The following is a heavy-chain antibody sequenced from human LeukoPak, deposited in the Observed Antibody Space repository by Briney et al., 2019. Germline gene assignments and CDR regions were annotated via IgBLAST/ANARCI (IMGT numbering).Heavy chain of an antibody. V-gene: IGHV3-23*01. D-gene: IGHD3-10*01. Sequence: GGSLRLSCAVSGFTISNYAMSWVRQAPGKGLEWVSAMSGSGGNIYYADSVKGRFTISRDNSKNTLYLQMNSLRAEDTAVYYCAKGGISLVRGSFGYWGQGTLVTVSS. J-gene: IGHJ4*02. CDR1: GFTISNYA. CDR3: AKGGISLVRGSFGY. CDR2: MSGSGGNI.